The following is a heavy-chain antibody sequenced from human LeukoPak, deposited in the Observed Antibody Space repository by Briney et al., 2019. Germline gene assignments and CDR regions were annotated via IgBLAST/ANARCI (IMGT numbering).Heavy chain of an antibody. V-gene: IGHV1-46*01. Sequence: ASVKVSYKASVYIFTNYYIHWVRQAPGQGLEWLGIIDPSGGSTNFAQKFQGRVTMTSDTSTSTVYSELSSRTSEATAVYYCASGPYIAWVSHVDYCGQGTLVTVSS. J-gene: IGHJ4*02. CDR1: VYIFTNYY. CDR3: ASGPYIAWVSHVDY. CDR2: IDPSGGST. D-gene: IGHD2-15*01.